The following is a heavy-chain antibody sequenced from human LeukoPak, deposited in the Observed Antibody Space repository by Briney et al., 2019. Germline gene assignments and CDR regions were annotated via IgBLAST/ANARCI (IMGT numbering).Heavy chain of an antibody. D-gene: IGHD3-22*01. V-gene: IGHV4-39*01. Sequence: PSETLSLTCTVSGGSISSSSYYWGWIRQPPGKGLEWIGSIYYSGSTYCNPSLKSRVTISVDTSKNQFSLKLSSVTAADTAVYYCARHCDSSGYYYFAFDYWGQGTLVTVSS. CDR2: IYYSGST. CDR3: ARHCDSSGYYYFAFDY. CDR1: GGSISSSSYY. J-gene: IGHJ4*02.